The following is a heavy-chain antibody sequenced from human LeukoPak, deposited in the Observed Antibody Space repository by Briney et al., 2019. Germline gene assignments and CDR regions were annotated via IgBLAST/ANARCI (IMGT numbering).Heavy chain of an antibody. CDR1: GYTFTSYG. D-gene: IGHD3-3*01. V-gene: IGHV1-18*01. CDR2: ISAYNGNT. CDR3: ARVRSAANAEYYGMDV. Sequence: ASVKVSCKASGYTFTSYGISWVRQAPGQGREWMGWISAYNGNTNYAQKLQGRVTMTTDTSTSTAYMELRSLRSDDTAVYYCARVRSAANAEYYGMDVWGQGTTVTVSS. J-gene: IGHJ6*02.